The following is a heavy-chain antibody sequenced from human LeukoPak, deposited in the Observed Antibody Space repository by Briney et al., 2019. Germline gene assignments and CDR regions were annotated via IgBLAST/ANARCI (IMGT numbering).Heavy chain of an antibody. Sequence: GRSLRLSCAASGFTFSSYGMHWVRQAPGKGLEWVAVIWYDGSNKYYADSVKGRFTISRDNSKNTLYLQMNSLRAEDTAVYYCARDGHCSSTSCYPQAIYGMDVWDQGTTVTVSS. CDR1: GFTFSSYG. CDR2: IWYDGSNK. D-gene: IGHD2-2*01. CDR3: ARDGHCSSTSCYPQAIYGMDV. V-gene: IGHV3-33*01. J-gene: IGHJ6*02.